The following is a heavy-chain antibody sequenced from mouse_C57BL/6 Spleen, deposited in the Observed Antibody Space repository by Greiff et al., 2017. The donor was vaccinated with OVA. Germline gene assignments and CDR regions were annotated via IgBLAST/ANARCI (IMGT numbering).Heavy chain of an antibody. CDR1: GFTFSDYG. CDR2: ISSGSSTI. D-gene: IGHD4-1*01. CDR3: ASLTGNWYFDV. J-gene: IGHJ1*03. Sequence: EVQGVESGGGLVKPGGSLKLSCAASGFTFSDYGMHWVRQAPEKGLEWVAYISSGSSTIYYADTVKGRFTISRDNAKNTLFLQMTSLRSEDTAMYYCASLTGNWYFDVWGTGTTVTVSS. V-gene: IGHV5-17*01.